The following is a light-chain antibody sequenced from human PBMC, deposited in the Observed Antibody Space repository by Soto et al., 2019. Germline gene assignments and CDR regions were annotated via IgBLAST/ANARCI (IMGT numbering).Light chain of an antibody. Sequence: QSALTQPASVSGSPGQSITISCTGTSSDVGDYNYVSWYQHHPGKAPRLMIYDVSNRPSGVSNRFSGSKSGNTASLTISGLQAEDEADYYCTSYTSSSILPYVFGTGTKVTVL. V-gene: IGLV2-14*03. CDR2: DVS. J-gene: IGLJ1*01. CDR3: TSYTSSSILPYV. CDR1: SSDVGDYNY.